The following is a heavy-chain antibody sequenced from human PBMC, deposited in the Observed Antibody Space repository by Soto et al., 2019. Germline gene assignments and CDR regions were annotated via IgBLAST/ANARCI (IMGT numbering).Heavy chain of an antibody. CDR3: VSHDRQSRRYSLDY. V-gene: IGHV4-59*01. Sequence: PSVSLSLPCTVSGGSINYYYWSWIRQGPGKKQEWIGYVYHDGSTKYNPSLESRVTMSMDTSKNQFSLKLSSVIAADTAVHYCVSHDRQSRRYSLDYWGQRTLVNVSS. CDR1: GGSINYYY. J-gene: IGHJ4*02. CDR2: VYHDGST. D-gene: IGHD3-10*01.